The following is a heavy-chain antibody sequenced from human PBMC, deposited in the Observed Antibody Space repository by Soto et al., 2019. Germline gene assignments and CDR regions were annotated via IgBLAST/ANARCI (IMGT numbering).Heavy chain of an antibody. Sequence: QVQLQESGPGLVKPSGTLSLTCAVSGGSISSSNWWSWVRQPPGKGLEWIGEIYHSGSTNYNPSLKSRVTISVDKSKNQCALKLSSVTAADTAVYYCAREGGVVRGAYYFDYWGQGTLVTVSS. D-gene: IGHD3-3*01. J-gene: IGHJ4*02. CDR3: AREGGVVRGAYYFDY. CDR1: GGSISSSNW. CDR2: IYHSGST. V-gene: IGHV4-4*02.